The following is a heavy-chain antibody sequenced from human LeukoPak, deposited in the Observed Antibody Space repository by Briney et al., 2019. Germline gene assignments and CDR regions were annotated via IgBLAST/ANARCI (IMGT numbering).Heavy chain of an antibody. D-gene: IGHD1-26*01. J-gene: IGHJ4*02. Sequence: GASVKVSCKASGYTFTSYDINWVRQATGQGLEWMGWMNPNSGNTGYAQKFQGRVTMTRNTSISTAYMELSSLRSEDTAVYYCARRPGGVGAIPFDYWGQGTLVTVSS. V-gene: IGHV1-8*01. CDR2: MNPNSGNT. CDR3: ARRPGGVGAIPFDY. CDR1: GYTFTSYD.